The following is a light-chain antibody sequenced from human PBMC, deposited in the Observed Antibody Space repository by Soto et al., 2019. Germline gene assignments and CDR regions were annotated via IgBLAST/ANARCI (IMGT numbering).Light chain of an antibody. J-gene: IGKJ5*01. CDR3: QQYNSAPIP. CDR2: AAS. V-gene: IGKV1-27*01. Sequence: IQMTQSPSSLSASVGDRVTITCRASQGISNYLAWYQQNPGKVPKLLIYAASALQSGGPSRFGGSGSGRDFTLTISSLQPKDVATYYCQQYNSAPIPFGQGTRLEFK. CDR1: QGISNY.